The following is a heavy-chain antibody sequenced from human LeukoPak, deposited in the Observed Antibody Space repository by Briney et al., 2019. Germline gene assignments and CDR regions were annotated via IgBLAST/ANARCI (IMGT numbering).Heavy chain of an antibody. CDR3: ARARSQEFDP. Sequence: HPGGSLRLSCAASRFTFRNYAMHWVRQAPGKGLEWVAVISSDGTNKDYADSVKGRFSISRDNSKNTLYLQMNRLRADDTAVYYCARARSQEFDPWGQGTLVTVSS. D-gene: IGHD3-10*01. CDR1: RFTFRNYA. CDR2: ISSDGTNK. V-gene: IGHV3-30*04. J-gene: IGHJ5*02.